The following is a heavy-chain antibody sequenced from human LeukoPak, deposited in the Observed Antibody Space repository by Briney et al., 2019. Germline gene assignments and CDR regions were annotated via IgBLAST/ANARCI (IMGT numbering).Heavy chain of an antibody. J-gene: IGHJ6*02. CDR1: GFTFSSYS. D-gene: IGHD3-22*01. Sequence: GGSLRLSCAASGFTFSSYSMNWVRQAPGKGLEWVSSISSSSSYIYYADSVKGRFTISRDNAKNPLYLQMNSLRAEDTAVYYCARDRDSSGYYPYYYYYGMDVWGQGTTVTVSS. CDR3: ARDRDSSGYYPYYYYYGMDV. V-gene: IGHV3-21*01. CDR2: ISSSSSYI.